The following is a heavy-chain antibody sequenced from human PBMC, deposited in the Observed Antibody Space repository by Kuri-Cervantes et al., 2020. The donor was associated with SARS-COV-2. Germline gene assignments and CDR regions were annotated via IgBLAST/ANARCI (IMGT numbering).Heavy chain of an antibody. CDR2: ISYDGSNK. V-gene: IGHV3-30*03. CDR1: GFTFSSYS. J-gene: IGHJ4*02. Sequence: SCAASGFTFSSYSTNWVRQAPGKGLEWVAVISYDGSNKYYADSVKGRFTISRDNSKNTLYLQMNSLRAEDTAVYYCARDGQWLEPGYYFDYWGQGTLVTVSS. D-gene: IGHD6-19*01. CDR3: ARDGQWLEPGYYFDY.